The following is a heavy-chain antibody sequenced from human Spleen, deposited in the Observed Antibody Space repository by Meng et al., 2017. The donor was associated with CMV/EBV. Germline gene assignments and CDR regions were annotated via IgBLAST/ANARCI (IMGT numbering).Heavy chain of an antibody. V-gene: IGHV3-23*01. CDR3: ARLYSSSWYAGS. Sequence: GESLKISCAASGFTFSSYAMSWVRQAPGKGLEWVSAISGSGGSTYYADSVKGRFTISRDNSKNTLYLQMNSLRAEDTAVYYCARLYSSSWYAGSWGQGTLVTVSS. CDR2: ISGSGGST. J-gene: IGHJ5*02. D-gene: IGHD6-13*01. CDR1: GFTFSSYA.